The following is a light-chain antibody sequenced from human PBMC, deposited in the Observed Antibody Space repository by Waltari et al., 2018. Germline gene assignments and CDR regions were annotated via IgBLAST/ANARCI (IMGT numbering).Light chain of an antibody. Sequence: DIQMTQSPSSVSASVGDRVTITCRASQGISSWLDWYQQKAGKAPRLLIYAASSLQSGVPSRFSGSGSGTDFTLTISSLQPEDLATDYCQQTHTFSFGGGTKVEIK. CDR2: AAS. V-gene: IGKV1D-12*01. CDR1: QGISSW. CDR3: QQTHTFS. J-gene: IGKJ4*01.